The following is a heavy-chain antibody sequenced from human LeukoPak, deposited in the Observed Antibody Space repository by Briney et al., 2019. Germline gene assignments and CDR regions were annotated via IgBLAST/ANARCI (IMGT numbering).Heavy chain of an antibody. CDR1: GFTFSSYA. J-gene: IGHJ4*02. D-gene: IGHD2-2*01. CDR3: AKGNCSSTSCPLRFDY. V-gene: IGHV3-23*01. Sequence: HPGGSLRLSCAASGFTFSSYAMSWVRQAPGKGLEWVSAISGSGGSTYYADSVKGRFTISRDNSKNTLYLQMNSLRAGDTAVYYCAKGNCSSTSCPLRFDYWGQGTLVTVSS. CDR2: ISGSGGST.